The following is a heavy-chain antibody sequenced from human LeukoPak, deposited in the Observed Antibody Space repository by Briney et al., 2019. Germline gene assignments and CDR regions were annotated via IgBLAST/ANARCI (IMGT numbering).Heavy chain of an antibody. CDR2: ISSSSSYI. CDR1: GFTFSSYS. V-gene: IGHV3-21*01. D-gene: IGHD1-26*01. CDR3: ARDEVGATHFDY. J-gene: IGHJ4*02. Sequence: PGGSLRLSCAASGFTFSSYSMNWVRQAPGKGLEWVSSISSSSSYIYYADSVKGRFTISRDNAKNSLYLQMNSLRAEDTAVYYCARDEVGATHFDYWGQGTLVTVSS.